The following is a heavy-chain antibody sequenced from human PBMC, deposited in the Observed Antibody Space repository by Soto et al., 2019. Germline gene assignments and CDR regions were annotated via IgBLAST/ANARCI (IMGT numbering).Heavy chain of an antibody. CDR3: ARDSTGGPVAGLAAAPGALEY. Sequence: AASVKVSCKASGYSFSNSYIHWIRQAPGQGLEWMGWINPKTGGKTSAQTFQGRVTMSSDTSIATAYLELNSLTSDDTGVYYCARDSTGGPVAGLAAAPGALEYWGQGTPVTVSS. J-gene: IGHJ4*02. V-gene: IGHV1-2*02. CDR2: INPKTGGK. CDR1: GYSFSNSY. D-gene: IGHD2-15*01.